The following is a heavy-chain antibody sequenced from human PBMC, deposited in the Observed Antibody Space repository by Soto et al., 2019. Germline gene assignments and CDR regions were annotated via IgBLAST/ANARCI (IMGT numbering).Heavy chain of an antibody. D-gene: IGHD5-18*01. CDR2: IKQDGSEK. V-gene: IGHV3-7*01. Sequence: GGSLRLSCAASGFTFSNYWMSWVRQAPGKGLEWVANIKQDGSEKNYKDSVKGRLTISRDNAKNSLSLQMNSLRAEDTAVYYCARTATTSAGYFDLWGRGTLVTVSS. CDR3: ARTATTSAGYFDL. CDR1: GFTFSNYW. J-gene: IGHJ2*01.